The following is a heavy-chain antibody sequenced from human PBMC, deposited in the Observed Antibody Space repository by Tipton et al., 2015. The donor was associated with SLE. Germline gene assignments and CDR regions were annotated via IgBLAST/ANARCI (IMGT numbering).Heavy chain of an antibody. CDR1: GYTFTSYG. CDR3: ARASYCSGGSCYPHCFDY. CDR2: ISAYNGNT. Sequence: QLVQSGAEVKKPGASVKVSCKASGYTFTSYGISWVRQAPGQGLEWMGWISAYNGNTNSAQKLQGRVTMTTDTSTSTAYMELRSLRSDDTAVYYCARASYCSGGSCYPHCFDYWGQGTLVTVSS. V-gene: IGHV1-18*01. D-gene: IGHD2-15*01. J-gene: IGHJ4*02.